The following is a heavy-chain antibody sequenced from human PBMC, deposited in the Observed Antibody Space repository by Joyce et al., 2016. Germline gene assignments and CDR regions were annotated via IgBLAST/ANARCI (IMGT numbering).Heavy chain of an antibody. V-gene: IGHV1-18*04. Sequence: QVQLVQSATEVKKPGASVKVSCKASGYSFITYGISWVRQAPGQGLEWMGWISAYNGNTTYGQKVQGRITMTRDRSARTAYMELRSLTSDDTAVYYCARDRVIRGVNGMDVWGQGTTVIVSS. CDR1: GYSFITYG. CDR2: ISAYNGNT. J-gene: IGHJ6*02. CDR3: ARDRVIRGVNGMDV. D-gene: IGHD3-10*01.